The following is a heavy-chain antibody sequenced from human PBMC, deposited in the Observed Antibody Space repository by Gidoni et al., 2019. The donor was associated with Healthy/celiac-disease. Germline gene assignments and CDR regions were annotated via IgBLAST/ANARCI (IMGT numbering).Heavy chain of an antibody. CDR2: ISDYNGNT. V-gene: IGHV1-18*01. D-gene: IGHD6-13*01. J-gene: IGHJ4*02. CDR1: GYTFTSYG. Sequence: QLQLVQSGAEVQKPGASVKFSCTASGYTFTSYGISWVRQAPGQGLEWMGWISDYNGNTNYAQKLQGRVTMTTDTSTSTAYMELRSLRYDDTAVYYCARAGSWHGDFDYWGQGTLVTVSS. CDR3: ARAGSWHGDFDY.